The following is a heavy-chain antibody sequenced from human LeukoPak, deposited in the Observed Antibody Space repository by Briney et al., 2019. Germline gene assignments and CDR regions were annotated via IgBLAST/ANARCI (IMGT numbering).Heavy chain of an antibody. J-gene: IGHJ4*02. CDR2: ISGSGGST. Sequence: PGGSLRLSCATSGFTFSSYTMAWVRQAPGKGLEWVSAISGSGGSTYYADSVKGRFTISRDNSKNTLYLQMNSLRAEDTAVYYCAKEPRGSLYSGGDYWGQGTLVTVSS. D-gene: IGHD2-15*01. CDR3: AKEPRGSLYSGGDY. CDR1: GFTFSSYT. V-gene: IGHV3-23*01.